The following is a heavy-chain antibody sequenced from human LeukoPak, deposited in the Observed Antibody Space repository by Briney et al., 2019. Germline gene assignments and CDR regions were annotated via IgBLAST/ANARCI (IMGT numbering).Heavy chain of an antibody. V-gene: IGHV3-30*04. CDR3: ARDGPFYYDSSNYYTGKGETFTHDAFDI. D-gene: IGHD3-22*01. J-gene: IGHJ3*02. CDR2: ISYDGSNK. Sequence: PGGSLRLSCAASGFTFSSYAMHWVRQAPGKGLEWVAVISYDGSNKYYADSVKGRFTISRDNSKNTLYLQMNSLRAEDTAVYYCARDGPFYYDSSNYYTGKGETFTHDAFDIWGQGTMVTVSS. CDR1: GFTFSSYA.